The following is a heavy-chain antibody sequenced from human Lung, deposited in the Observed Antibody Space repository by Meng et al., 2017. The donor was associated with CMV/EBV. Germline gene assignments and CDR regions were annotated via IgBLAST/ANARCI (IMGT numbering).Heavy chain of an antibody. Sequence: QRQDSGPGWRKPSETLSVTCIVSSDSITNYFWSWVRQPAGKGLEWIGRLYPDGSTDYNPSLSSRLTLSLDTSKIRFSLKLRSVTAADTAIYYCARTPVRFCNTHMCYAFDYWGQGALVTVPS. CDR1: SDSITNYF. J-gene: IGHJ4*02. CDR2: LYPDGST. V-gene: IGHV4-4*07. D-gene: IGHD2-2*01. CDR3: ARTPVRFCNTHMCYAFDY.